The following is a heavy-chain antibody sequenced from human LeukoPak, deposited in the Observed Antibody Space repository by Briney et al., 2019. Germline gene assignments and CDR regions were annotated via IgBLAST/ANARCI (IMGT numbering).Heavy chain of an antibody. D-gene: IGHD1-20*01. CDR3: TTSNYNWDAFDI. J-gene: IGHJ3*02. CDR2: ISYDGSNK. Sequence: PGGSLRLSCAASGVTFSSYAMHWVRQAPGKGLEWVAFISYDGSNKYYADSVKGRFTISRDNSKNTLYLQMNSLKTEDTAVYYCTTSNYNWDAFDIWGQGTMVTVSS. CDR1: GVTFSSYA. V-gene: IGHV3-30-3*01.